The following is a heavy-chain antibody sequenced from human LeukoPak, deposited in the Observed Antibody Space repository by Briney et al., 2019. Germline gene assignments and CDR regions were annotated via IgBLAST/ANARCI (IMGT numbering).Heavy chain of an antibody. CDR2: ISGSGGST. D-gene: IGHD3-3*01. CDR3: ARAANYDFWSGFPSFDY. V-gene: IGHV3-23*01. CDR1: GFTFSSYA. J-gene: IGHJ4*02. Sequence: GGSLRLSCAASGFTFSSYAMSWVRQAPGKGLEWVSAISGSGGSTYYADSVKGRFTISRDNSKNTLYLQMNSLRAEDTAVYYCARAANYDFWSGFPSFDYWGQGTLVTVSS.